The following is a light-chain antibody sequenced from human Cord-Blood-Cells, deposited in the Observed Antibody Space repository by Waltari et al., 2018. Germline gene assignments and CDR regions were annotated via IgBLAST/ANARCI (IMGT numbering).Light chain of an antibody. CDR2: KDS. Sequence: SYELTQPPSVSVSPGQTARITCSGHALHKQNAYWYQQKPGQAPVLVIYKDSERPSGIPERFSGSSSGTTVTLTISGVQAEDEADYYCQSADSSGTYWVFGGGTKLTVL. J-gene: IGLJ3*02. V-gene: IGLV3-25*02. CDR3: QSADSSGTYWV. CDR1: ALHKQN.